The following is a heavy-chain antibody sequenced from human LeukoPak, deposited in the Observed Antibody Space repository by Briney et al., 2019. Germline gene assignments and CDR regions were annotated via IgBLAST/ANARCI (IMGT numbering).Heavy chain of an antibody. CDR1: GFTFSSYE. V-gene: IGHV3-48*03. Sequence: GGSLRLSCAASGFTFSSYEMNWVRQAPGKGLEWVSYISSSGSTIYYADSVKGRFTISRDNAKNSLYLQMNSLRAEDTAVYYCARLATMGGYSYGYWSYWGQGTLVTVSS. D-gene: IGHD5-18*01. J-gene: IGHJ4*02. CDR3: ARLATMGGYSYGYWSY. CDR2: ISSSGSTI.